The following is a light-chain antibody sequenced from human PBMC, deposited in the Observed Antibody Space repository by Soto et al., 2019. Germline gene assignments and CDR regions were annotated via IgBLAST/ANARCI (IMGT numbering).Light chain of an antibody. CDR1: SADIGAFNY. CDR3: SSYSTSSALV. Sequence: QSALTQPASVSGSPGQSITISCAGTSADIGAFNYVSWYQRHPGKAPKLLIYDVSDRPSGVSTRFSASKSANTASLTISGLQVDDEADYYCSSYSTSSALVFGGGTKVTVL. J-gene: IGLJ2*01. CDR2: DVS. V-gene: IGLV2-14*03.